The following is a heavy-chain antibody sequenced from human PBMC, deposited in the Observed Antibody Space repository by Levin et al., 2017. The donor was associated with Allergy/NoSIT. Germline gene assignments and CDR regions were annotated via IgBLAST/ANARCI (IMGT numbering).Heavy chain of an antibody. CDR2: INQEGSEM. Sequence: LSLPCAASGFPFNSSWMGWVHQAPGKGLEWVANINQEGSEMFYVDSVKGRFTISRDNTENSLYLQMNSLRAEDTAVYYCARDTSANLYGNRNYWGIFDYWGQGTLVTVSS. J-gene: IGHJ4*02. CDR1: GFPFNSSW. D-gene: IGHD2/OR15-2a*01. V-gene: IGHV3-7*01. CDR3: ARDTSANLYGNRNYWGIFDY.